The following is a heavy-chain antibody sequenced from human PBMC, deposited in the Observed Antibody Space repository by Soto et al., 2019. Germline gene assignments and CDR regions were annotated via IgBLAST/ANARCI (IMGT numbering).Heavy chain of an antibody. CDR1: GFSLSTSGVG. J-gene: IGHJ4*02. D-gene: IGHD3-10*01. V-gene: IGHV2-5*02. Sequence: QITLKESGPTLVKPTQTLTLTCTFFGFSLSTSGVGVAWIRQPPGKALEWLALIYLDYDKRYSPSLKSRLTTNKATTKNQRVLTMPNMDPVDTETYYRVHTQWFGKLSNDYWGQGTLVTASS. CDR3: VHTQWFGKLSNDY. CDR2: IYLDYDK.